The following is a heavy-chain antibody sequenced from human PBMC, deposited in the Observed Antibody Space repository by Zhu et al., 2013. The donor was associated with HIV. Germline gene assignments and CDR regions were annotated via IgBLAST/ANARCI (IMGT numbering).Heavy chain of an antibody. D-gene: IGHD5-12*01. CDR2: INPNSGGT. CDR1: GYSFTGYY. V-gene: IGHV1-2*02. Sequence: QVQLVQSGAEVKKPGASVKVSCKASGYSFTGYYMHWVRQAPGQGLEWMGWINPNSGGTKYAQKFQGRVAMTRDTSISTVYMELSRLRSDDTAVYYCARGGREHYYMDVWGKGTT. CDR3: ARGGREHYYMDV. J-gene: IGHJ6*03.